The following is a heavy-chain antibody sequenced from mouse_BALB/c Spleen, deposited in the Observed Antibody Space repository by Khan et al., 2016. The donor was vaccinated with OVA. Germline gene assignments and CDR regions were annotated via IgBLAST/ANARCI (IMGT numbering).Heavy chain of an antibody. J-gene: IGHJ3*01. V-gene: IGHV1-4*01. CDR3: VRDGVYHRNDGWFAY. Sequence: QIQLVQSGAELARPGASVKMSYKASGYTFTSYTIHWIKLRPGQGLEWIGYINPSNGYTNYNQKFKDKATLTADKSSTTAYMQLSSLTSDDSAVYYCVRDGVYHRNDGWFAYWGQGTLVTVSA. CDR2: INPSNGYT. D-gene: IGHD2-14*01. CDR1: GYTFTSYT.